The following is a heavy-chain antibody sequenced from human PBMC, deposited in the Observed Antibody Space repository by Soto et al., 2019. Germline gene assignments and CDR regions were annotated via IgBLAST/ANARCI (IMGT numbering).Heavy chain of an antibody. Sequence: SETLSLTCAVSGGSISSGGYSWSWIRQPPGKGLEWIGYIYHSGSTYYNPSLKSRVTISVDRSKNQFSLKLSSVTAADTAVYYCASSITIFGVVDPYGMDVWGQGTTVTVSS. CDR3: ASSITIFGVVDPYGMDV. CDR2: IYHSGST. J-gene: IGHJ6*02. V-gene: IGHV4-30-2*01. CDR1: GGSISSGGYS. D-gene: IGHD3-3*01.